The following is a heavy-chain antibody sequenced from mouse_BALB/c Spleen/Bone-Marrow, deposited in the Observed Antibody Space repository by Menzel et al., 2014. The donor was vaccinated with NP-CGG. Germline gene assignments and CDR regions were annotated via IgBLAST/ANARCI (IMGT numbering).Heavy chain of an antibody. CDR3: AREMVFDITTVVATGGYYFDC. D-gene: IGHD1-1*01. J-gene: IGHJ2*01. CDR2: INPSNGRA. Sequence: VQLQQSGAELVKPGASLKLSCKASGYTFTSYWMHWVKQRPGQGLEWIGEINPSNGRANYNEKFKSKATLTVDKSSSTAYMQLSSLTSEDSAVYYCAREMVFDITTVVATGGYYFDCWGQGTTLTVSS. CDR1: GYTFTSYW. V-gene: IGHV1S81*02.